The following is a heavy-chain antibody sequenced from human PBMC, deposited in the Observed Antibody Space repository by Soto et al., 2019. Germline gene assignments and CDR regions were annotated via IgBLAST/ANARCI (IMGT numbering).Heavy chain of an antibody. V-gene: IGHV3-74*01. J-gene: IGHJ4*02. CDR2: INTDGSST. CDR3: AKRGVDTFGLSY. Sequence: TFSSFWMHWVCQAPGEGLVWVSRINTDGSSTSYADSVKGRFTISRDNAKNTLYLQMNSLRVEDTAMYYCAKRGVDTFGLSYWGQGTLVIAPQ. D-gene: IGHD3-10*01. CDR1: TFSSFW.